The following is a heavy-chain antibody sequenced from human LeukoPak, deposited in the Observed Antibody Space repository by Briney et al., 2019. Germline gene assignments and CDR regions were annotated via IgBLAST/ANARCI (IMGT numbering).Heavy chain of an antibody. CDR3: VRAKDTYYYGSGSHAPDY. V-gene: IGHV3-11*01. CDR2: ISSSGSTI. Sequence: PGGSLRLSCAASGFTFSDYYMSWIRQAPGKGLEWVSYISSSGSTIYYADSVKGRFTISRDNAKNSLYLQMNSLRAEDTAVYYCVRAKDTYYYGSGSHAPDYWGQGTLVTVSS. J-gene: IGHJ4*02. D-gene: IGHD3-10*01. CDR1: GFTFSDYY.